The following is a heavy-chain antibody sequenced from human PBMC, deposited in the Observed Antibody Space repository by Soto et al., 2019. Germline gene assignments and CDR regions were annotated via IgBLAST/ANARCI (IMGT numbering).Heavy chain of an antibody. CDR2: INHSGST. CDR3: ARNKSSTSCYLRY. J-gene: IGHJ4*02. D-gene: IGHD2-2*01. V-gene: IGHV4-34*01. Sequence: PSETLSLTCAVYGGSFSGYYWSWIRQPPGKGLEWIGEINHSGSTNYNPSLKSRVTISVDTSKNQFSLKLTSVTAADTAVYYCARNKSSTSCYLRYWGQGTRVTVSS. CDR1: GGSFSGYY.